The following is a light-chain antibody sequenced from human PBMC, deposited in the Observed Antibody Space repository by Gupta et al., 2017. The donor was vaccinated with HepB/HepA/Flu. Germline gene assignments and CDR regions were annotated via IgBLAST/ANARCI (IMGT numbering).Light chain of an antibody. V-gene: IGKV3-11*01. Sequence: ELVXTQSPATLSLSXGERATLSCRASQSISKYLAWYQQKPGQAPRLLIFDASIRAAGVPARFSGSGSGTDFTLTISRLEPEDFAVYYCQRRTNWMCSFGQGTRLEI. CDR2: DAS. CDR3: QRRTNWMCS. J-gene: IGKJ2*04. CDR1: QSISKY.